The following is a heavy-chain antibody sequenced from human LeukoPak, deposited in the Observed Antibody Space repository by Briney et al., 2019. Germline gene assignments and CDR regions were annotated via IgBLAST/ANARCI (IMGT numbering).Heavy chain of an antibody. CDR2: IYHSGST. D-gene: IGHD6-25*01. CDR1: GGSISSSNW. Sequence: PSETLSLTCAVSGGSISSSNWWSWVRQPPGKGLEWIGEIYHSGSTNYNPSLKSRATISVNKSKNQFSLKLSSVTAADTAVYYCARGGSRWYYYYMDVWGKGTTVTVSS. J-gene: IGHJ6*03. CDR3: ARGGSRWYYYYMDV. V-gene: IGHV4-4*02.